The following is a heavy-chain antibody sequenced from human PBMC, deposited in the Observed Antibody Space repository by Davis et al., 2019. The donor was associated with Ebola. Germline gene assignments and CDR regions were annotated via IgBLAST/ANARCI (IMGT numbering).Heavy chain of an antibody. CDR3: ASRIAAAVN. CDR1: GFTFSTYT. V-gene: IGHV3-21*04. D-gene: IGHD6-13*01. Sequence: PGGSLRLSCAASGFTFSTYTMNWVRQAPGKGLEWVSSITSNSYIYYADSVKGRFTISRDNSKNTLYLQMNSLRAEDTAVYYCASRIAAAVNWGQGTLVTVSS. J-gene: IGHJ4*02. CDR2: ITSNSYI.